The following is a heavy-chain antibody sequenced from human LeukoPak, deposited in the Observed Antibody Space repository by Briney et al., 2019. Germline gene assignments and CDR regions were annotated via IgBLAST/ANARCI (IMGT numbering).Heavy chain of an antibody. CDR3: AREGAEGEQPVLDAFDI. V-gene: IGHV4-61*02. Sequence: SQTLSLTCTVSGGSISSGSYYWSWIRQPAGKGLEWIGRIYTSGSTNYNPSLKSRVTISVDTSKNQFSLKLSSVTAADTAVYYCAREGAEGEQPVLDAFDIWGQGTMVTVSS. D-gene: IGHD6-6*01. CDR1: GGSISSGSYY. CDR2: IYTSGST. J-gene: IGHJ3*02.